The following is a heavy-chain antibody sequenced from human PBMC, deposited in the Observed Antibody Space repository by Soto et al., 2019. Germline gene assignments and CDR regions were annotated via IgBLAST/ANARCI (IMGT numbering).Heavy chain of an antibody. CDR2: IKSKTDGGKT. D-gene: IGHD1-7*01. CDR1: GFTFSNAG. V-gene: IGHV3-15*07. CDR3: NTDPLTGNTDWFDP. J-gene: IGHJ5*02. Sequence: PGGSLRLSWAASGFTFSNAGINCVRQAPGKGLEWVGRIKSKTDGGKTDYAAPVKGRFTISRDDSKNTLYLQMNSLKTEDTAVYYCNTDPLTGNTDWFDPWGQGTLVTVS.